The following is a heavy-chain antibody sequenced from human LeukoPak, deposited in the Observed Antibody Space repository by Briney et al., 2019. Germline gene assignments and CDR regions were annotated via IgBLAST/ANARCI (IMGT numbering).Heavy chain of an antibody. CDR1: GYTFTDYY. CDR3: APALGSDNYLIEV. D-gene: IGHD3-22*01. V-gene: IGHV1-2*02. Sequence: GASVKVSCKASGYTFTDYYVHWVRQAPGQGLEWMGWINPHSGGTNFAQKFQGRVTMTRDTSISTAYMELSRLRSDDTAAYHCAPALGSDNYLIEVWGQGTLVTVSS. CDR2: INPHSGGT. J-gene: IGHJ4*02.